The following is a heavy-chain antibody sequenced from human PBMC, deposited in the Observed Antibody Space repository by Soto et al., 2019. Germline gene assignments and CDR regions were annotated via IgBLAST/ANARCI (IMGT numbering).Heavy chain of an antibody. Sequence: QVQLVESGGGVVQPGRSLRLSCAASGFTFSSYGMHWVRQAPGKGLEWVAVIWYDGSNKYYADSVKGRFTISRDNSKNTLYQQMNSLRAEDTAVYYCARNGLYYYYYGMDVWGQGTTVTVS. J-gene: IGHJ6*02. D-gene: IGHD2-8*01. CDR1: GFTFSSYG. CDR2: IWYDGSNK. CDR3: ARNGLYYYYYGMDV. V-gene: IGHV3-33*01.